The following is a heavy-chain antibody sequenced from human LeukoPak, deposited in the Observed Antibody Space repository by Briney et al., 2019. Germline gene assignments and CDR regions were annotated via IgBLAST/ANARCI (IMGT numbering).Heavy chain of an antibody. V-gene: IGHV3-23*01. CDR3: AKDRDGYTWGSYRSK. J-gene: IGHJ4*02. D-gene: IGHD3-16*02. CDR1: GFTFSSYA. CDR2: VSGSGGNT. Sequence: GGSLRLSCAASGFTFSSYAMSWVRQAPGKGLEWVSGVSGSGGNTNYADSVKGRFTISRDNSKNTLYLQMNSLRVEDTAVYNCAKDRDGYTWGSYRSKWGQGTLVTVSS.